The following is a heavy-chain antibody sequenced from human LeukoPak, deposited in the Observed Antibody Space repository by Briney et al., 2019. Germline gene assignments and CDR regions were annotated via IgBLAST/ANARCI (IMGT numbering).Heavy chain of an antibody. CDR3: ARGRGTSWYLE. J-gene: IGHJ4*02. CDR1: GFTVSSNL. D-gene: IGHD6-13*01. CDR2: IYSGGNT. Sequence: GGSLTLSCAASGFTVSSNLMSWVRQAPGKGLQWVSAIYSGGNTYSADAVKGRFTISRDNSKNTLYLQMNSLRAEDTAVYFCARGRGTSWYLEWGQGTLVTVSS. V-gene: IGHV3-66*01.